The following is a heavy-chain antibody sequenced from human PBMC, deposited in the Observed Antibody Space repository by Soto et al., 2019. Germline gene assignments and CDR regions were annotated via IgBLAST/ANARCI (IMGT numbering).Heavy chain of an antibody. CDR1: KFIFSTYA. D-gene: IGHD4-17*01. J-gene: IGHJ3*01. CDR2: IRGSGDGT. Sequence: EVQVLESGGGSIQPGGSLSLSCTTSKFIFSTYAMTWVRQAPGEGLEWVSSIRGSGDGTSYADSVRGRFTISRDNSKNTLYLRMNSLRVEDKAVYYCTRDPNGDYIGAFDFWGQGMLVTVSS. V-gene: IGHV3-23*01. CDR3: TRDPNGDYIGAFDF.